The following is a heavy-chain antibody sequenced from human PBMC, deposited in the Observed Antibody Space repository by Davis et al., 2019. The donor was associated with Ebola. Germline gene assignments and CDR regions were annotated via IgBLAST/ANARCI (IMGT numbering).Heavy chain of an antibody. D-gene: IGHD2-21*02. CDR1: GYTFTTYA. CDR3: ARGTLFSIVVVTAIPFDP. J-gene: IGHJ5*02. Sequence: AASVKVSCKASGYTFTTYAMHWVRQAPGQRLEWMGWINGGNGNTKYSQKFQGRVTITRDTSASTAYMVLSSLRSEDTAVYYCARGTLFSIVVVTAIPFDPWGQGTLVTVSS. CDR2: INGGNGNT. V-gene: IGHV1-3*01.